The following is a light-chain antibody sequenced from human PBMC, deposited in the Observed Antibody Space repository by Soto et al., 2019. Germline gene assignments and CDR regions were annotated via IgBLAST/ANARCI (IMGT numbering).Light chain of an antibody. V-gene: IGKV3-15*01. CDR2: GAS. CDR3: QQFNNWPPWT. Sequence: EIVLTQSPATLSVSPGERATLSCRASQNVGNNLVWYQQKPGQAPRLLIYGASTRAAGIPDRFSGSGSRTEFTLTISGLQSDDFAVYYCQQFNNWPPWTFGQGTKVAIK. J-gene: IGKJ1*01. CDR1: QNVGNN.